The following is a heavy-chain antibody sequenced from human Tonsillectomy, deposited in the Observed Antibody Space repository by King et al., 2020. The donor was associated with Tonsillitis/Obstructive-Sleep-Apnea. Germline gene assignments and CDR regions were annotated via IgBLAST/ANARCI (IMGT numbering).Heavy chain of an antibody. CDR1: GGTFSSYA. J-gene: IGHJ4*02. Sequence: QLVQSGAEVKKPGSSVKVSCKASGGTFSSYAISWERQAPGQGLEWMGGIIPIFGTANYAQKFQGRVTITADESASTAYMELSSLRSEDTAVYYCAREDRDTPMVPFDYWGQGTLVTVSS. CDR3: AREDRDTPMVPFDY. CDR2: IIPIFGTA. V-gene: IGHV1-69*01. D-gene: IGHD5-18*01.